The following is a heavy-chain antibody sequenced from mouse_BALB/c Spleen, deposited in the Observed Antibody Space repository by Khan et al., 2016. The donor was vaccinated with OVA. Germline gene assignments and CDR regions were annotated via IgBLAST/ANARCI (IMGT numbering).Heavy chain of an antibody. V-gene: IGHV9-3-1*01. J-gene: IGHJ2*01. CDR3: ARYRHDDYFDY. D-gene: IGHD2-14*01. CDR2: INTYTGEP. Sequence: QVQLQQSGPELKKPGETVKISCKAAGYTFTNYGMNWVKQAPGKGLKWMGWINTYTGEPAYSDDFKGRFAFSLETSARTAYLQINSLKNEDTATXFCARYRHDDYFDYWGQGTTLTVSS. CDR1: GYTFTNYG.